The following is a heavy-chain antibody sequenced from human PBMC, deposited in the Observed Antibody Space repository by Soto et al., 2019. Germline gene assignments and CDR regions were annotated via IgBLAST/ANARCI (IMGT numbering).Heavy chain of an antibody. CDR2: IYHSGST. CDR1: GYSISSGYY. D-gene: IGHD3-9*01. CDR3: ARSNYDILTGYLYNFDY. V-gene: IGHV4-38-2*01. J-gene: IGHJ4*02. Sequence: PSETLSLTCAVSGYSISSGYYWGWIRQPPGKGLEWIGSIYHSGSTYYNPSLKSRVTISVDTSKNQFSLKLSSVTAADTAVYYCARSNYDILTGYLYNFDYWGQGTLVTVSS.